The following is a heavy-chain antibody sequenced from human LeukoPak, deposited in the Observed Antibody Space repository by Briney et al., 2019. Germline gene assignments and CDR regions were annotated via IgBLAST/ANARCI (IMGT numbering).Heavy chain of an antibody. CDR3: ARGTYYYDSSGYYKTDAFDI. V-gene: IGHV4-61*02. J-gene: IGHJ3*02. Sequence: SETLSLTCTVSGGSISSGSYYWSWIRQPAGKGLEWIGRIYTSGSTNYNPSLKSRVTMSVDTSKNQFSLKLSSVTAADTAVYYCARGTYYYDSSGYYKTDAFDIWGQGTMVTVSS. CDR1: GGSISSGSYY. CDR2: IYTSGST. D-gene: IGHD3-22*01.